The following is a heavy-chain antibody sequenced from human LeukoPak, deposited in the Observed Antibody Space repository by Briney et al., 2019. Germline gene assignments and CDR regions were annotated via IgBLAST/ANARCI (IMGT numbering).Heavy chain of an antibody. D-gene: IGHD3-22*01. J-gene: IGHJ5*02. CDR1: GFILNNYG. V-gene: IGHV3-23*01. Sequence: PGGSLRLSCAASGFILNNYGLIWVRQAPGKGLEWVSAISNDGGGTNYADFVKDRFTISRDNSKNTLFLQMNSLRAEDTALYYCAKGSSGYFVDLWGQGTLVTVSS. CDR3: AKGSSGYFVDL. CDR2: ISNDGGGT.